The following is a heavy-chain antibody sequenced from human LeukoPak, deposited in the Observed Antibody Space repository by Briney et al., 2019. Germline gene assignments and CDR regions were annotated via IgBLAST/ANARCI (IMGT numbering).Heavy chain of an antibody. CDR2: ISSGSDYI. V-gene: IGHV3-21*01. CDR1: GFTFSSYA. J-gene: IGHJ4*02. D-gene: IGHD4-11*01. Sequence: GGSLRLSCAASGFTFSSYAMHWVRQAPGKGLEWVSSISSGSDYIYYADSLKGRFTISRDNAKNSLYLQMNSLRAEDTAVYYCARGNDYPDYWGQGTLVTVSS. CDR3: ARGNDYPDY.